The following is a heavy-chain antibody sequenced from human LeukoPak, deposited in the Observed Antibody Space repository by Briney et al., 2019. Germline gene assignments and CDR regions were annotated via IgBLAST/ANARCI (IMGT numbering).Heavy chain of an antibody. CDR3: TRYSGYSDY. Sequence: GGSLRLSCTASGFTFADHAMSWVRQAPGQGLEWVGFIRSNTAYGGTTEYAASVQGRFTISRDDTKSSAYLQMNSLKTEGTAVYYCTRYSGYSDYWGQGTLVTVSS. CDR1: GFTFADHA. J-gene: IGHJ4*02. CDR2: IRSNTAYGGTT. V-gene: IGHV3-49*04. D-gene: IGHD5-12*01.